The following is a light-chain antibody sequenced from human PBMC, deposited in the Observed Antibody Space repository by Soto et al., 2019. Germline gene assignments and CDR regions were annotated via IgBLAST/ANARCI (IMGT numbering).Light chain of an antibody. CDR1: KTISTW. CDR2: RAS. CDR3: QQYNTVSPWT. J-gene: IGKJ1*01. Sequence: DIQMTQSPSTLFASVGDIFTMXXRASKTISTWLAWYQKKPGKAPKLXXYRASSLESGVSSRFSGSGSGTEFTLTISSLQPDDFATYYCQQYNTVSPWTFGQGTQGGYQ. V-gene: IGKV1-5*03.